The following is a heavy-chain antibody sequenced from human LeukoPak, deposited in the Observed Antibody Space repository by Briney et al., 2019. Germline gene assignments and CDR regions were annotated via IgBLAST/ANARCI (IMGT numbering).Heavy chain of an antibody. D-gene: IGHD2-21*01. CDR1: GYSFTSYW. J-gene: IGHJ5*02. Sequence: GESLQISCKGSGYSFTSYWIGWVRQMPGKGLEWMGIIYPGDSAIRYSPSFQGQVTISADKSISTAYLQWSSLKASDTAMYYCARHVTTIATSWSDPWGQGTLVTVSS. V-gene: IGHV5-51*01. CDR3: ARHVTTIATSWSDP. CDR2: IYPGDSAI.